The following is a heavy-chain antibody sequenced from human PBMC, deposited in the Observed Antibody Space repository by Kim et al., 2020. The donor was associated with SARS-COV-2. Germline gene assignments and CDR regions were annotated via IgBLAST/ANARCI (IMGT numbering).Heavy chain of an antibody. CDR3: ARRMVAVAGTWYYYYGMDV. D-gene: IGHD6-19*01. V-gene: IGHV1-8*01. J-gene: IGHJ6*02. CDR1: GYTFTSYD. CDR2: MNPNSGNT. Sequence: ASVKVSCKASGYTFTSYDINWVRQATGQGLEWMGWMNPNSGNTGYAQKFQGRVTMTRNTSISTAYMELSSLRSEDTAVYYCARRMVAVAGTWYYYYGMDVWGQGTTVTVSS.